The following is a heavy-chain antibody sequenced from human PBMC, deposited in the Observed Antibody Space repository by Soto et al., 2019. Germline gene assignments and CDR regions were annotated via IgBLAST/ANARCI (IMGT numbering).Heavy chain of an antibody. Sequence: PGGSLRLSCAASGFTFDEYGMHWVRQAPGKGLEWVSGISWNSDSIGYADSVKGRFTISRDNAKNSLYLQMNSLRAEDTAFYYCAKSHTYYFDSSGYYLGHWGQGTPVTVS. V-gene: IGHV3-9*01. CDR1: GFTFDEYG. CDR3: AKSHTYYFDSSGYYLGH. D-gene: IGHD3-22*01. CDR2: ISWNSDSI. J-gene: IGHJ4*02.